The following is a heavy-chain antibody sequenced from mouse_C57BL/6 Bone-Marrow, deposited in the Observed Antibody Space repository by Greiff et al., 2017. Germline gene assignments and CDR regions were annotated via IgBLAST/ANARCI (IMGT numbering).Heavy chain of an antibody. Sequence: VQLVESGSELRSPGSSVKLSCKDFDSEVFPIAYMSWVRQKPGHGFEWIGGILPSIGRTIYGEKFEDKATLDADTLSNTAYLELNSLTSEDSAIYYCARGPTVAPYWYFDVWGTGTTVTVSS. CDR3: ARGPTVAPYWYFDV. D-gene: IGHD1-1*01. J-gene: IGHJ1*03. CDR1: DSEVFPIAY. CDR2: ILPSIGRT. V-gene: IGHV15-2*01.